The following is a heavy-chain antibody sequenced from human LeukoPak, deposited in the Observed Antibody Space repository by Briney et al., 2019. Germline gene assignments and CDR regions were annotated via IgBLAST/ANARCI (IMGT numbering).Heavy chain of an antibody. V-gene: IGHV1-69*13. Sequence: SVKASCKASGGTFSSYAISWVRQAPGQGLEWMGGIIPIFGTANYAQKFQGRVTITADESTSTAYMELSSLRSEDTAVYYCARDGRDGYNYNYYYGMDVWGQGTTVTVSS. CDR1: GGTFSSYA. J-gene: IGHJ6*02. CDR3: ARDGRDGYNYNYYYGMDV. D-gene: IGHD5-24*01. CDR2: IIPIFGTA.